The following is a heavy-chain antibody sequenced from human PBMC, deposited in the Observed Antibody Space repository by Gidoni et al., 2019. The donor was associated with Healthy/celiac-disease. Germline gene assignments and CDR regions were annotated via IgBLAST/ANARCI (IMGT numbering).Heavy chain of an antibody. V-gene: IGHV3-48*01. CDR2: ISSISSTI. CDR3: ARDGEGGFSLDP. Sequence: EVQLVESGGGLVQPGGSLRLSWAASGFNFSSYSMNWVRQAPGKWLAWFSYISSISSTIYYADSVKGRFTISRDNAKNSLYLQMNSLRAEDTAVYYCARDGEGGFSLDPWGQGTLVTVSS. J-gene: IGHJ5*02. CDR1: GFNFSSYS. D-gene: IGHD3-10*01.